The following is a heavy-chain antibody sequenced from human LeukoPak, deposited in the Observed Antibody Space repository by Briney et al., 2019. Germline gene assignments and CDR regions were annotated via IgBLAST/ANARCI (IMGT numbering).Heavy chain of an antibody. CDR2: ISSSSSYI. V-gene: IGHV3-21*01. D-gene: IGHD5-18*01. CDR3: ARDFRYSYGQTLG. CDR1: GFTFSSYS. J-gene: IGHJ4*02. Sequence: PGGSLRLSCAASGFTFSSYSMNWVRQAPGKGLEWVSSISSSSSYIYYADSVKGRFTISRDNAKNSLYLQMNSLRAEDTAVYYCARDFRYSYGQTLGWGQGTLVTVSS.